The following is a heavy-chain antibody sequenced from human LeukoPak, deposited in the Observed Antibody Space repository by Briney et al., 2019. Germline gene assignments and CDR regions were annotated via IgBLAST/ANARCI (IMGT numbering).Heavy chain of an antibody. J-gene: IGHJ4*02. V-gene: IGHV3-48*03. Sequence: GGSLRLSCAASGFTFSDYEMNWVRQAPGKGLEWLSHISISGTTIHYADSVKGRFTISRDNAKNSVYLQMTSLRAEDTAVYYCARGGDSYYFDYWGQGTLVTVSS. CDR1: GFTFSDYE. CDR3: ARGGDSYYFDY. CDR2: ISISGTTI. D-gene: IGHD5-18*01.